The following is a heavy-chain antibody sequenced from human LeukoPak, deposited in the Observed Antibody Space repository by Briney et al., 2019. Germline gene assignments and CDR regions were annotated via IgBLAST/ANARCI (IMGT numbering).Heavy chain of an antibody. Sequence: PSETLSLTCTVSGVSISSYYWSWIRQPPGKGLEWIGYIYYSGSTNYNPSLKSRVTISVDTSKNQFSLKLSSVTAADTAVYYCARGAEAFDIWGQGTMVTVSS. V-gene: IGHV4-59*01. CDR2: IYYSGST. D-gene: IGHD1-14*01. CDR1: GVSISSYY. CDR3: ARGAEAFDI. J-gene: IGHJ3*02.